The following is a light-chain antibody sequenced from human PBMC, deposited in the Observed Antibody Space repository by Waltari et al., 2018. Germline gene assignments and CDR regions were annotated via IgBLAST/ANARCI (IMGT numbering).Light chain of an antibody. CDR2: SIN. Sequence: QSVLTQPPSASGTPGQRVTISCSGRRSNIGRNTRNWYQQVPGTAPKLLIYSINQRPSGVPDRFSGSKSGTSASLAISGLQSEDEADYYCAAWDDSLNGLVVFGGGTKLTVL. CDR3: AAWDDSLNGLVV. J-gene: IGLJ2*01. CDR1: RSNIGRNT. V-gene: IGLV1-44*01.